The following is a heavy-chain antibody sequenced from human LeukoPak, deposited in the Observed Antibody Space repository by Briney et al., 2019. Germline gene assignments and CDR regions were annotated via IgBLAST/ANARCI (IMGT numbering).Heavy chain of an antibody. CDR2: ISGSGGST. J-gene: IGHJ4*02. CDR3: AKTYYDILTGYPISPFDY. V-gene: IGHV3-23*01. Sequence: GGSLRLSCAASGFTFSSYAMSWVRQAPGKGLEWVSAISGSGGSTYYADSVKGRFTISRDNSKNTLYLQMNSLRAEDTAVYYCAKTYYDILTGYPISPFDYWGQGTLVTVS. D-gene: IGHD3-9*01. CDR1: GFTFSSYA.